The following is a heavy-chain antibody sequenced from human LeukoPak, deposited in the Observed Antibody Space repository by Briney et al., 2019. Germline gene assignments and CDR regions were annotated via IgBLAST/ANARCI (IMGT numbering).Heavy chain of an antibody. J-gene: IGHJ6*03. CDR3: ARCPSYYYYMGV. V-gene: IGHV4-34*01. CDR1: GGSFSGYY. CDR2: INHSGST. Sequence: SSETLSLTCAVYGGSFSGYYWSWIRQPPGKGLEWIGEINHSGSTNYNPSLKSRVTISVDTSKNQFSLKLSSVTAADTAVYYCARCPSYYYYMGVWGKGTTVTVSS.